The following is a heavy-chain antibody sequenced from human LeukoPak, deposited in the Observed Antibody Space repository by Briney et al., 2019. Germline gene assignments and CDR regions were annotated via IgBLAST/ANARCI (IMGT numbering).Heavy chain of an antibody. D-gene: IGHD3-22*01. CDR1: GGSISSYY. CDR3: ARSSEGRYYYDSSGFSYYYYYMDV. J-gene: IGHJ6*03. CDR2: IYYSGST. V-gene: IGHV4-59*01. Sequence: SETLSFTCTVSGGSISSYYWSWIRQPPGKGLEWIGYIYYSGSTYYNPSLRSRVTISVDTSKNQFSLKLSSVTAADTAVYYCARSSEGRYYYDSSGFSYYYYYMDVWGKGTTVTISS.